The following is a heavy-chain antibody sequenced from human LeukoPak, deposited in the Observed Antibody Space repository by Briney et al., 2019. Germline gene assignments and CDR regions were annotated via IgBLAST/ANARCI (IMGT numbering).Heavy chain of an antibody. Sequence: ASVKVSCKASGGTFSSYAMSWVRQAPGQGLEWMGRIIPIFGIANYTQKFQGRVTINADKSTSTAYMELSSLRSEDTAVYYCATPSSYYDSIIGGAFDLWGQGTMVTVSS. V-gene: IGHV1-69*04. CDR1: GGTFSSYA. J-gene: IGHJ3*01. CDR3: ATPSSYYDSIIGGAFDL. CDR2: IIPIFGIA. D-gene: IGHD3-22*01.